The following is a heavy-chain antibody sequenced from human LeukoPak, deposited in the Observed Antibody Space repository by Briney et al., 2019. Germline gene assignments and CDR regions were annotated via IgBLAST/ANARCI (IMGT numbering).Heavy chain of an antibody. CDR1: GSTFSSYA. J-gene: IGHJ4*02. CDR2: ISGGGENT. D-gene: IGHD5-18*01. CDR3: ARSIQLW. V-gene: IGHV3-23*01. Sequence: PGGSLRLSCAASGSTFSSYAMSWVRQAPGKGLEWVSIISGGGENTYYADPVKGRFTISRDNAKNSLYLQMNSLRAEDTAVYYCARSIQLWWGQGTLVTVSS.